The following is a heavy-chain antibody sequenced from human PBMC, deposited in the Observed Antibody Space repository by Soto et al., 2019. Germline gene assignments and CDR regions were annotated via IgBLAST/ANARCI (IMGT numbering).Heavy chain of an antibody. J-gene: IGHJ5*02. V-gene: IGHV1-18*01. Sequence: QVQLVQSGAEVKKPGASVKVSCKASGYTFSTYGISWVRQAPGQGLEWMGWVSGHNGDTSYTQNFQGRVTMTTDTSTSTAYMELRSLRSDDTAVYYCASDTTYGGGWGRRWFDPWGQGTLVTVSS. D-gene: IGHD6-19*01. CDR3: ASDTTYGGGWGRRWFDP. CDR1: GYTFSTYG. CDR2: VSGHNGDT.